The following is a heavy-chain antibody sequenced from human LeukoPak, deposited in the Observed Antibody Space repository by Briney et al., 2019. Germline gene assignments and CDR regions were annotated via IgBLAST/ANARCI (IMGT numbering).Heavy chain of an antibody. J-gene: IGHJ3*02. CDR3: ARDPRVSTYYYDSSGYPDDAFDI. CDR1: GYTFTSYG. CDR2: ISAYNGNT. V-gene: IGHV1-18*01. Sequence: GASVKVSCKASGYTFTSYGISWVRQAPGQGLEWMGWISAYNGNTNYAQKLQGRVTMTTDTSTSTAYMELRGLRSDDTAVYYCARDPRVSTYYYDSSGYPDDAFDIWGQGTMVTVSS. D-gene: IGHD3-22*01.